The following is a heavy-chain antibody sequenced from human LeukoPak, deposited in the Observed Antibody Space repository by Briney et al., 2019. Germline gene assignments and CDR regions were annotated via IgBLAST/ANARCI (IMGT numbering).Heavy chain of an antibody. V-gene: IGHV3-21*01. CDR3: AREMFWSGYFSNLHFDY. CDR1: EFTFSSYN. Sequence: PRGSLRLSCAASEFTFSSYNMNWVRQAPGKGLEWVSSISSSSAYIYYADSVKGRFTISRDNAKNSLYLQMNSLRAEDTAVYYCAREMFWSGYFSNLHFDYWGQGALVTVSS. J-gene: IGHJ4*02. CDR2: ISSSSAYI. D-gene: IGHD3-3*01.